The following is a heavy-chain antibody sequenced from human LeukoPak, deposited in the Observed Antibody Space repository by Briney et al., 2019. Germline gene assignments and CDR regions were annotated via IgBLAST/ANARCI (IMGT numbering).Heavy chain of an antibody. V-gene: IGHV1-69*06. CDR3: AREGIVVVPAAIRLYGDYVWPLGL. J-gene: IGHJ4*02. Sequence: GASVKVSCKASGGTFSSYAISWVRQAPGQGLEWMGGIIPIFGTANYARKFQGRATITADKSTSTAYMELSSLRSEDTAVYYCAREGIVVVPAAIRLYGDYVWPLGLWGQGTLVTVSS. CDR2: IIPIFGTA. D-gene: IGHD2-2*01. CDR1: GGTFSSYA.